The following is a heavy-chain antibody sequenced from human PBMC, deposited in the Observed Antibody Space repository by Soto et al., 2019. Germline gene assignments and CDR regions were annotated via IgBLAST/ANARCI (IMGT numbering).Heavy chain of an antibody. CDR1: GASISSYY. CDR3: ASYSSSWEYFDY. J-gene: IGHJ4*02. D-gene: IGHD6-13*01. Sequence: SETLSLTCTVSGASISSYYWSWIRQPPGKGLEWIGYMYYRGITNYNPSLKSRVTTSVDTSKNQFSLKLSSVTAADTAVYYCASYSSSWEYFDYWGQGTLVTVSS. CDR2: MYYRGIT. V-gene: IGHV4-59*01.